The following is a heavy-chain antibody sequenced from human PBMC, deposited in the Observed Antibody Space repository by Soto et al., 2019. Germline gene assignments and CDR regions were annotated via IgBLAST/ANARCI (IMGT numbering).Heavy chain of an antibody. J-gene: IGHJ6*02. V-gene: IGHV3-21*01. D-gene: IGHD3-3*01. Sequence: VGSLRLSCAASGFTFSSYSMNWVRQAPGKGLEWVSSISSSSSYIYYADSVKGRFTISRDNAKNSLYLQMNSLRAEDTAVYYCARDQRVAGGRNGMDVWGQGTTVTVSS. CDR2: ISSSSSYI. CDR1: GFTFSSYS. CDR3: ARDQRVAGGRNGMDV.